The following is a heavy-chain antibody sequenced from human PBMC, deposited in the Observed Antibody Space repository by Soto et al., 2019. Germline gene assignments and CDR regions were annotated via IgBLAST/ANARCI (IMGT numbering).Heavy chain of an antibody. V-gene: IGHV4-59*08. CDR3: ARLGAHYQSLDP. CDR2: IYYGGTT. D-gene: IGHD2-2*01. J-gene: IGHJ5*02. CDR1: GGSISPYY. Sequence: SETLSLTCTVSGGSISPYYWTWVRQPPGKGLEWIGYIYYGGTTSYNPSLMSRVTISLETSKSQISLRLSSVTAADTAIYYCARLGAHYQSLDPWGPGPLVTVSP.